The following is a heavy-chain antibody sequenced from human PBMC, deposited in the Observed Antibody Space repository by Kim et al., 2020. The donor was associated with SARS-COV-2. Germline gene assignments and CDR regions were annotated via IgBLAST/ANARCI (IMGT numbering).Heavy chain of an antibody. D-gene: IGHD3-3*01. CDR3: ASWTIRTLITRSGYYFDY. CDR1: GGSISSGGYY. CDR2: IYYSGST. J-gene: IGHJ4*02. V-gene: IGHV4-31*03. Sequence: SETLSLTCTVSGGSISSGGYYWSWIRQHPGKGLEWIGYIYYSGSTYYNPSLKSRVTISVDTSKNQFSLKLSSVTAADTAVYYCASWTIRTLITRSGYYFDYWGQGTLVTVSS.